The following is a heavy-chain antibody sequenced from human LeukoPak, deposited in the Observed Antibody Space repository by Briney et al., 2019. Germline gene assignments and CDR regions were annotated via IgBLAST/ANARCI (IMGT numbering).Heavy chain of an antibody. CDR2: INPSGGST. J-gene: IGHJ4*02. CDR3: ARDLEAHPEYADTSAPGY. Sequence: ASVKVSCKASGYTFTSYYMHWVRQAPGQGLEWMGIINPSGGSTSYAQKFQGRVTMTRDTSTSTVYMELSSLRSEDTAVYYCARDLEAHPEYADTSAPGYWGQGTLVTVSS. V-gene: IGHV1-46*01. CDR1: GYTFTSYY. D-gene: IGHD2/OR15-2a*01.